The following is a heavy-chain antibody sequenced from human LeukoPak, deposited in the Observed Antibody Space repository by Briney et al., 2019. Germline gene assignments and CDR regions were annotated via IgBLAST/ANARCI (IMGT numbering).Heavy chain of an antibody. V-gene: IGHV4-61*01. D-gene: IGHD6-13*01. J-gene: IGHJ3*02. CDR1: VGSVTIGSYY. Sequence: PSETLSLTCTVPVGSVTIGSYYCSWIRQPPGNGLECLRFVLYSGTTNYNPSLKTQVTISVDTSKNQFSLKLSSVTAADTAVYYCARLSRIAAAGYDAFDIWGQGTMVTVSS. CDR3: ARLSRIAAAGYDAFDI. CDR2: VLYSGTT.